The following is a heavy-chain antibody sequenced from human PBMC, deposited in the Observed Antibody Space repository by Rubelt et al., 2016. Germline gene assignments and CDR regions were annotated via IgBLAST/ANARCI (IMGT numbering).Heavy chain of an antibody. V-gene: IGHV4-39*01. CDR1: GGSISSSSYY. Sequence: QLQLQESGPGLVKPSETLSLTCTVSGGSISSSSYYWGWIRQPPGKGLEWIGSNYFGGSTYYNPSLKGGVTISVDTSKNQFSRKLSAVTHADTAVDYCARLTPYGDYAGPWGQGTLVTVSS. CDR3: ARLTPYGDYAGP. D-gene: IGHD4-17*01. J-gene: IGHJ5*02. CDR2: NYFGGST.